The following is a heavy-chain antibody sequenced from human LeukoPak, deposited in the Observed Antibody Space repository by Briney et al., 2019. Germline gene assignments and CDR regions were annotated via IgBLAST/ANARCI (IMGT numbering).Heavy chain of an antibody. J-gene: IGHJ3*02. CDR3: ARALKSESSSWYSPSAFDI. CDR2: INHSGST. CDR1: GGSFSGYY. D-gene: IGHD6-13*01. V-gene: IGHV4-34*01. Sequence: SETLSLTCAVYGGSFSGYYWSWIRQPPGKGLEWIGEINHSGSTNYNPSLKSRATISVDTSKNQFSLRLSSVTAADTAVYYCARALKSESSSWYSPSAFDIWGQGTMVTVSS.